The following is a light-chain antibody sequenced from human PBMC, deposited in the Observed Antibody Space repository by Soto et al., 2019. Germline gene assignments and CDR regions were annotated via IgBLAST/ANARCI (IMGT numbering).Light chain of an antibody. Sequence: EIALTQSPGTLSLSPGERATLSCRASQSVTSNYLAWYQQRPGQAPRLLFYDASIRATGIPDRFSGSGSGTDFSLSISRLEPEDFAVYYCHQYASSPWTFGQGTTVEIK. CDR3: HQYASSPWT. CDR1: QSVTSNY. V-gene: IGKV3-20*01. J-gene: IGKJ1*01. CDR2: DAS.